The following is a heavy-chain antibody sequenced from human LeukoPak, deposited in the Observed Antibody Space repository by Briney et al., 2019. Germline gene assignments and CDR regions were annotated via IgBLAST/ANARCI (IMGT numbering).Heavy chain of an antibody. CDR1: GFTFSSYW. Sequence: GGSLRLSCAASGFTFSSYWMHWVRQAPGKGLVWVSRINSDGSSTSYADSVKGRFTISRGNSKNTLYLQMSSLRAEDTAVYYCGGAVAGRHYWGQGTLVTVSS. J-gene: IGHJ4*02. CDR3: GGAVAGRHY. D-gene: IGHD6-19*01. V-gene: IGHV3-74*01. CDR2: INSDGSST.